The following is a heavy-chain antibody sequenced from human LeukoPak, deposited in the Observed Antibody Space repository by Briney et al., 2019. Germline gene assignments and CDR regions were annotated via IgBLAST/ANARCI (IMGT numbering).Heavy chain of an antibody. D-gene: IGHD5-24*01. Sequence: GGSLRLSCAASGFTFSNAWMSWVRQAPGKGLEWVSAISGSTSSTYHADSVKGRFTISRDNSKNTLYLQMNSLRADDTAVYYCAMKAVPRPRLHDAFDFWGQGTVVSVSS. CDR3: AMKAVPRPRLHDAFDF. CDR2: ISGSTSST. CDR1: GFTFSNAW. J-gene: IGHJ3*01. V-gene: IGHV3-23*01.